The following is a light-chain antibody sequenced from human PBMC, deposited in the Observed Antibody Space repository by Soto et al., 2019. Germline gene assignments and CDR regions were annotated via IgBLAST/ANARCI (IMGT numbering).Light chain of an antibody. V-gene: IGKV3-20*01. J-gene: IGKJ2*01. CDR2: GAS. Sequence: ETVLTQSPGTLSLSPGERATLSCRASQTISSSYLAWYQQRPGQAPRLLIYGASSRATGIPDRFSGSGSGTDFTLTISRLEPEDSAVYYCQQYGSSHPYTFDQGTKLEIK. CDR3: QQYGSSHPYT. CDR1: QTISSSY.